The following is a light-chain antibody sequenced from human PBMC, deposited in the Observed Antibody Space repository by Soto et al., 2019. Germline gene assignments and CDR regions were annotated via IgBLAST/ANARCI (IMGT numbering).Light chain of an antibody. CDR1: QSVSSSY. Sequence: EIVLTQSPGTLSLSPGERATLSCRASQSVSSSYFAWYQQKPGQAPRLLIYGASTRATGIPARFSGSGSGTEFTLTISSLQSEDFAVYYCQQYNNWPPTWTFGQGTKVDIK. CDR2: GAS. V-gene: IGKV3-15*01. CDR3: QQYNNWPPTWT. J-gene: IGKJ1*01.